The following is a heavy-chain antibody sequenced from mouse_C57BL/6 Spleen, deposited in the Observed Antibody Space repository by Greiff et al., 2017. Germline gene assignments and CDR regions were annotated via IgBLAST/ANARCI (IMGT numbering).Heavy chain of an antibody. D-gene: IGHD1-1*01. CDR2: IYPGSGST. Sequence: VQLQQPGAELVKPGASVKMSCKASGYTFTSYWITWVKQRPGQGLEWIGDIYPGSGSTNYNEKFKSKATLTVDTSSSTAYMQLSSLTSEDSAVYYCARGLITTVVAPFDVWGTGTTVTVSS. V-gene: IGHV1-55*01. CDR1: GYTFTSYW. CDR3: ARGLITTVVAPFDV. J-gene: IGHJ1*03.